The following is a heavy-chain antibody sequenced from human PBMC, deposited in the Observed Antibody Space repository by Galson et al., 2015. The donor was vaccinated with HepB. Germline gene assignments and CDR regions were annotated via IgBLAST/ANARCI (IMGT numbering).Heavy chain of an antibody. Sequence: SLRLSCAASGFTFDDYAMHWVRQAPGKGLEWVSGISWNSGSIGYADSVKGRFTISRDNAKNSLYLQMNSLRAEDTALYYCAKDSRGPRIVGALRAAFDIWGQGTMVTVSS. CDR1: GFTFDDYA. D-gene: IGHD1-26*01. CDR3: AKDSRGPRIVGALRAAFDI. V-gene: IGHV3-9*01. J-gene: IGHJ3*02. CDR2: ISWNSGSI.